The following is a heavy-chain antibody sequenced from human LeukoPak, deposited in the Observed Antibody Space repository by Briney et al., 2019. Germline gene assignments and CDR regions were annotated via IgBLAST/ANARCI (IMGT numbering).Heavy chain of an antibody. D-gene: IGHD3-3*01. CDR2: IYYSGST. CDR3: ARQGTMTHMHI. V-gene: IGHV4-59*08. CDR1: GGSISSYY. Sequence: SETLSLTCTVSGGSISSYYWSWIWQPPGKGLEWIGYIYYSGSTNYNPSLKSRVTISVDTSKNQFSLKLSSVTAADTAVYYCARQGTMTHMHIWGQGIMVTVSS. J-gene: IGHJ3*02.